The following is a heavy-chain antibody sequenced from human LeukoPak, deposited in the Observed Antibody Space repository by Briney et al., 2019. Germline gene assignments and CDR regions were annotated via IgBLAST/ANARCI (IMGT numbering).Heavy chain of an antibody. D-gene: IGHD1-26*01. Sequence: SETLSLTCTVSGGSIGSSNHYWGWIRQPPGKGLEWIGSIYYSGSTYYNPSLRSRVTIAVDTSKNQFSLKLSSVTAADTAVYYCARQGILGTMGYFDYWGQGTLVTVSS. CDR1: GGSIGSSNHY. J-gene: IGHJ4*02. CDR2: IYYSGST. CDR3: ARQGILGTMGYFDY. V-gene: IGHV4-39*01.